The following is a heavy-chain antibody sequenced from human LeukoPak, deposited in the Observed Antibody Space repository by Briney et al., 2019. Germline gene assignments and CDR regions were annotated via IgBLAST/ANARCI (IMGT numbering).Heavy chain of an antibody. V-gene: IGHV3-11*06. CDR2: ISSSSSYT. Sequence: GGSLRLSCAASGFTFSGYYMSWIRQAPGKGLEWVSYISSSSSYTNYADSVKGRFTISRDNAENSLYLQMNSLRAEDTAVYYCARDYDGSATFDYWGQGTLVTVSS. CDR3: ARDYDGSATFDY. CDR1: GFTFSGYY. D-gene: IGHD3-10*01. J-gene: IGHJ4*02.